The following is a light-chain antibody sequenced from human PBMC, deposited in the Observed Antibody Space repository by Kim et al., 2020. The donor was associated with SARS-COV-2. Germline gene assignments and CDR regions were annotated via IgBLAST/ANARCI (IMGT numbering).Light chain of an antibody. CDR3: NSRDSNDNVV. J-gene: IGLJ2*01. V-gene: IGLV3-19*01. Sequence: VALGPTVRITCQGDSLRSYYETWYQQKPGQAPIVVIYGKNNRPSGIPDRFSGSSSGNTASLTITGTQAGDEADYYCNSRDSNDNVVFGGGTQLTVL. CDR1: SLRSYY. CDR2: GKN.